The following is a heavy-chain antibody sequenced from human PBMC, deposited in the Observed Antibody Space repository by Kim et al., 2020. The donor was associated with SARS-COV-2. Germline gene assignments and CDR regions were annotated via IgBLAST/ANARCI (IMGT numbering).Heavy chain of an antibody. V-gene: IGHV1-69*01. CDR3: ARAGFHTYWFDP. Sequence: TDAPRCQGRGTVTADESTSTAYMELSSLRSEDTAVYYCARAGFHTYWFDPWGQGTLVTVSS. J-gene: IGHJ5*02. D-gene: IGHD3-10*01.